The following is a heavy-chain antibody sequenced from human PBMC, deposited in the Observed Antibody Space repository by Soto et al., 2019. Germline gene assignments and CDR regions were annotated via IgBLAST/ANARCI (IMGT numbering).Heavy chain of an antibody. D-gene: IGHD3-10*01. V-gene: IGHV4-59*01. Sequence: PSETLSLACTVSGGSISSYYWSWVRQPPGKGLEWIGYIYYTGSTYYNPSLKSRVTMSIDTSRNQLLLQLNSVTAADTAVYYCARESAGSGKPNWFDPWGQGTLVTVSS. J-gene: IGHJ5*02. CDR3: ARESAGSGKPNWFDP. CDR1: GGSISSYY. CDR2: IYYTGST.